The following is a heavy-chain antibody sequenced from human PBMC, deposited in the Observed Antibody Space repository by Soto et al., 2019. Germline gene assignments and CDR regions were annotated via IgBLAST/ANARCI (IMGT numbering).Heavy chain of an antibody. CDR1: GGSISSYY. CDR2: IYYSGST. J-gene: IGHJ4*02. D-gene: IGHD6-19*01. CDR3: ARVGYSSGWNCLDY. V-gene: IGHV4-59*01. Sequence: SETLSLTCTVSGGSISSYYWSWIRQPPGKGLEWIGYIYYSGSTNYNPSLKSRVTISVDTSKNQFSLKLSSVTAADTAVYYCARVGYSSGWNCLDYWGQGTLVTVSS.